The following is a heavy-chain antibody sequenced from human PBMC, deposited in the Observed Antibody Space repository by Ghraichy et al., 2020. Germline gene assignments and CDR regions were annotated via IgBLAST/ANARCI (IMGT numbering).Heavy chain of an antibody. Sequence: SETLSLTCAVSGASITTGGYAWSWIRQSPGKGLEWIGYISHNERTDYNPSLGSRVAISFDRTTNQFSLHLSSVTAADTAVYFCDRKALLHSSSLAFDFWGQGTMVTVSS. CDR2: ISHNERT. J-gene: IGHJ3*01. CDR3: DRKALLHSSSLAFDF. V-gene: IGHV4-30-2*06. D-gene: IGHD6-6*01. CDR1: GASITTGGYA.